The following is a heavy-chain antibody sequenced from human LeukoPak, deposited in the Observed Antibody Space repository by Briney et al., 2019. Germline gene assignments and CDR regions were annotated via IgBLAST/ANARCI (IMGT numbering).Heavy chain of an antibody. CDR1: GGSFSGYY. V-gene: IGHV4-34*01. CDR2: INHSGST. Sequence: SETLSLTCAVYGGSFSGYYWSWIRQPPGKGLEWIGEINHSGSTNYNPSLKSRVTISVDTSKNQFSLKLSSVTAADTAVYYCARGGGTEAAADYFDYWGQGTLVTVSS. D-gene: IGHD6-13*01. CDR3: ARGGGTEAAADYFDY. J-gene: IGHJ4*02.